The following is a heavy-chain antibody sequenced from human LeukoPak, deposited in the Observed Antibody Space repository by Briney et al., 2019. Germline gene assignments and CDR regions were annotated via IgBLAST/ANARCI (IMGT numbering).Heavy chain of an antibody. CDR3: ARARYSSAWYDC. J-gene: IGHJ4*02. D-gene: IGHD6-19*01. CDR1: GFTVSSNY. V-gene: IGHV3-53*01. Sequence: GGSLRLSCAASGFTVSSNYMSWVRQAPGKGLEWVSVIYSGGSTLYSDSVRGRFTIPRDNPKNTLYLQMNSLRAEDTAVYYCARARYSSAWYDCWGQGTLVTVSS. CDR2: IYSGGST.